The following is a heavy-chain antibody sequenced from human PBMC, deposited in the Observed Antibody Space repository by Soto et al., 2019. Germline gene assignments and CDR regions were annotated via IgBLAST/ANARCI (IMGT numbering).Heavy chain of an antibody. CDR1: GFTFGSYG. D-gene: IGHD2-2*02. J-gene: IGHJ1*01. CDR2: ISYDGSEK. V-gene: IGHV3-30*03. CDR3: ARDPAGYCSSSSCYNQYFHH. Sequence: VGSRRLSCVVSGFTFGSYGMRWVRQAQGKGLEWVAVISYDGSEKYNAVSVKGRFTISRDNSKNTLYLQMNSLTVEDTALYYCARDPAGYCSSSSCYNQYFHHWGQGTLVTVSS.